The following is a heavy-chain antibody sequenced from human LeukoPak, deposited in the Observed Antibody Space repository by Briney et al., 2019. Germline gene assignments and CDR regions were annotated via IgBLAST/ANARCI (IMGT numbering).Heavy chain of an antibody. CDR1: GFTFSSYG. CDR2: ISYDGSNK. Sequence: GGSLRLSCAASGFTFSSYGMHWVCQAPGKGLEWVAVISYDGSNKYYADSVKGRFTISRDNSKNTLYLQLNSLRAEDTAVYYCARDIGPFDIWGQGTMVTVSS. D-gene: IGHD2-15*01. J-gene: IGHJ3*02. V-gene: IGHV3-30*03. CDR3: ARDIGPFDI.